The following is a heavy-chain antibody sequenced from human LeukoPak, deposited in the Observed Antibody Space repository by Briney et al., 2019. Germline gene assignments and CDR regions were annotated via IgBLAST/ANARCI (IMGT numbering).Heavy chain of an antibody. V-gene: IGHV3-7*01. J-gene: IGHJ4*02. CDR2: INEDGGEI. CDR3: ARGVYAFDY. D-gene: IGHD2-8*01. Sequence: GGSLRLSCAASGFIFNDYWMSWVRQAPGKGLEWVANINEDGGEIYYVDSVKGRFTISRDNAKNSQYLQMNSLRAEDTAVYYCARGVYAFDYWGQGALVTVSS. CDR1: GFIFNDYW.